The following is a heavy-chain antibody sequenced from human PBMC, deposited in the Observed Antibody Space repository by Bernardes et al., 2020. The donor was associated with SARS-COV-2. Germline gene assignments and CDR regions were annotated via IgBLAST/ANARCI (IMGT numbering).Heavy chain of an antibody. CDR2: INPNSGGT. Sequence: ASVKVSCKASGYTFTGYYMHWVRQAPGQGLEWMGWINPNSGGTKYAQKFQGRVTMTRDTSISTAYMELSRLRSDDTAVYYCARVNSVVNTDFDYWGQGTLVTVSS. J-gene: IGHJ4*02. V-gene: IGHV1-2*02. CDR1: GYTFTGYY. CDR3: ARVNSVVNTDFDY.